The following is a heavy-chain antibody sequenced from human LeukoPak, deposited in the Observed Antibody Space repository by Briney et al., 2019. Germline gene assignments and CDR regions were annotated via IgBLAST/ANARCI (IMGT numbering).Heavy chain of an antibody. CDR3: ARDSHVYGSGSYYY. V-gene: IGHV3-53*01. CDR2: IYSGGST. D-gene: IGHD3-10*01. CDR1: GFTVSSNY. J-gene: IGHJ4*02. Sequence: GGSLRLSCAASGFTVSSNYMSWVRQAPGKGLKWVSVIYSGGSTYYADSVKGRFTISRDNSKNTLYLQMNSLRAEDTAVYYCARDSHVYGSGSYYYWGQGTLVTVSS.